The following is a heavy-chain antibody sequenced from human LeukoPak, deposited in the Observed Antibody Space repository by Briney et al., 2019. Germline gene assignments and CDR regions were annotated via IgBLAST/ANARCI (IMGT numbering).Heavy chain of an antibody. CDR3: ARERVMITFGGALYYFDY. CDR2: IKQDGSEK. CDR1: GFTFSSYW. V-gene: IGHV3-7*01. J-gene: IGHJ4*02. D-gene: IGHD3-16*01. Sequence: GGSLRLSCAASGFTFSSYWMSWVRQAPGKGLEWVANIKQDGSEKYYVDSVKGRFTISRDNAKNSLYLQMNSLRAEDTAVYYCARERVMITFGGALYYFDYWGQGTLVTVSS.